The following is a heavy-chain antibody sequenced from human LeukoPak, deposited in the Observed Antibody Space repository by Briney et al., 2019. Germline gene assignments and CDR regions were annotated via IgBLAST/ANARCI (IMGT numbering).Heavy chain of an antibody. D-gene: IGHD6-19*01. CDR1: RFTFNSHA. Sequence: GRSLRLSCAASRFTFNSHAMHWVRQVPGKGLDWVALIWSDGSNKYYADSVKGRFTISRDISKNTLYLQMNSLRAEDTALYYCARAGSGWYEIDSWGQGTLVTVSS. CDR2: IWSDGSNK. V-gene: IGHV3-33*01. J-gene: IGHJ4*02. CDR3: ARAGSGWYEIDS.